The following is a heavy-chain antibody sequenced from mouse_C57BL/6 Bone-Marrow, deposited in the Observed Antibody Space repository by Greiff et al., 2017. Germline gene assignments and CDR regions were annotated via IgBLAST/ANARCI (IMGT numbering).Heavy chain of an antibody. CDR1: GFTFSDYG. J-gene: IGHJ3*01. CDR3: AREDWFAY. CDR2: ISSGSSTI. Sequence: EVKLMESGGGLVKPGGSLKLSCAASGFTFSDYGMHWVRQAPEKGLEWVAYISSGSSTIYYADTVKGRFTISRDNAKNTLFLQMTSLRSEETAMYYCAREDWFAYWGQGTLVTVSA. V-gene: IGHV5-17*01.